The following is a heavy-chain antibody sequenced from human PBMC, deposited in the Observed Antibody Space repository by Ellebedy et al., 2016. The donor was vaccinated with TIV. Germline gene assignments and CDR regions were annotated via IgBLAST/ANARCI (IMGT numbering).Heavy chain of an antibody. V-gene: IGHV1-24*01. CDR3: ATRSLRITMVRGDPYYYGMDV. CDR2: FDPEDGET. CDR1: GYTLTELS. J-gene: IGHJ6*02. Sequence: ASVKVSCKVSGYTLTELSMHWVRQAPGKGLEWMGGFDPEDGETIYAQKFQGRVTMTEDTSTDTAYMELSSLRSEDTAVYYCATRSLRITMVRGDPYYYGMDVWGQGTTVTVSS. D-gene: IGHD3-10*01.